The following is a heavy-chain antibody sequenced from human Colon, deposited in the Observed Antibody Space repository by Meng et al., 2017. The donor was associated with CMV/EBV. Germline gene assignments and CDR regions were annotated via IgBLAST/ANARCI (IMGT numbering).Heavy chain of an antibody. D-gene: IGHD5-12*01. Sequence: GESLKISCAASGFSIIDYYIDWARQAPGRGLEWIGRTRDKIRGHTTSYAASVRGRFTLSRDAPRNSVTLVMTSLKTEDTAIYYCARGLRFSDMHFWGQGTTVTVSS. J-gene: IGHJ6*02. V-gene: IGHV3-72*01. CDR1: GFSIIDYY. CDR3: ARGLRFSDMHF. CDR2: TRDKIRGHTT.